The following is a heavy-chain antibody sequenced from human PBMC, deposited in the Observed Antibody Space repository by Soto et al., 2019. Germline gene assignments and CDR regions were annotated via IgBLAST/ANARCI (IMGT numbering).Heavy chain of an antibody. CDR2: LYYRGNT. CDR3: ARDVAAGGVYYYAMDV. V-gene: IGHV4-31*03. Sequence: LSLTCTVSGGSIRSSGYYWNWIRQYPGKGLEWIGYLYYRGNTHYNASLKSRVTTSVDTSRNQFSLKLSSVTAADTAVYYCARDVAAGGVYYYAMDVWGQGTTVTVSS. CDR1: GGSIRSSGYY. D-gene: IGHD6-13*01. J-gene: IGHJ6*02.